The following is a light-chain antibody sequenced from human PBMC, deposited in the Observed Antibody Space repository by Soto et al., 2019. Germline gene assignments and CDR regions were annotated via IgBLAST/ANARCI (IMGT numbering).Light chain of an antibody. CDR3: GSYRITTAV. Sequence: QSVLTQPASVSGSPGQLITISCTGTSSDVGGYNYVSWYQQYPGKAPKLMIYDVTNRPSGVSNRFSGSKSGNTASLTISGLQAEDEADYYCGSYRITTAVFGTGTKATVL. J-gene: IGLJ1*01. V-gene: IGLV2-14*01. CDR1: SSDVGGYNY. CDR2: DVT.